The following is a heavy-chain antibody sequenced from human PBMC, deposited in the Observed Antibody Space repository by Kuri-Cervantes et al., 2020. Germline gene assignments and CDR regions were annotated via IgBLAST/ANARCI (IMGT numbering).Heavy chain of an antibody. CDR3: ARFGYPYGLDV. J-gene: IGHJ6*02. CDR1: GGSISSSNW. D-gene: IGHD5-12*01. V-gene: IGHV4-4*02. Sequence: GSLRLSCAVSGGSISSSNWWSWVRQPPGKGLEWIGEIYHSGSTNYSPSLKSRVSISVDTSKNQLSLKLSSVTAADTAVYYCARFGYPYGLDVWGQGTTVTVSS. CDR2: IYHSGST.